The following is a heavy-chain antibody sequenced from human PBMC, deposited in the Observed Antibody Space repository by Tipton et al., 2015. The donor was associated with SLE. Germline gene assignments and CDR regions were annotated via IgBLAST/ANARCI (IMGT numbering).Heavy chain of an antibody. J-gene: IGHJ4*02. V-gene: IGHV4-38-2*02. Sequence: TLSLTCAVSGYSISSGYYWGWIRQPPGKGLEWIGSIYHSGSTYYNPSLKSRVTISVDTSKNQFSLKLSSVTAADTAVYYCAREAQAVAPDYWGQGTLVTVSS. CDR3: AREAQAVAPDY. D-gene: IGHD6-19*01. CDR2: IYHSGST. CDR1: GYSISSGYY.